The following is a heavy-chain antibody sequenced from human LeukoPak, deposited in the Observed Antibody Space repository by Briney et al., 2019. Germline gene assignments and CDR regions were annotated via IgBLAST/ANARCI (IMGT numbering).Heavy chain of an antibody. Sequence: PGGSLRLSCAASGFTFSSYEMNWVRQAPGKGLEWVANIKEDGSQKYYVDSVKGRFTISRDNAKNSLYLQMNSLGAEDTAVYYCARDHGYYRFFDSWGQGTLVTVSS. CDR2: IKEDGSQK. D-gene: IGHD4-17*01. J-gene: IGHJ4*02. V-gene: IGHV3-7*04. CDR3: ARDHGYYRFFDS. CDR1: GFTFSSYE.